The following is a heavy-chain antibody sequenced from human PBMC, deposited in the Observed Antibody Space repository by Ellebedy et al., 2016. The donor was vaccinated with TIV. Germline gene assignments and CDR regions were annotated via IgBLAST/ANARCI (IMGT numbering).Heavy chain of an antibody. Sequence: GESLKISCAASGFTFSNYWMSWVRQAPGKGLEWVANIKQDGSEKNYVDSVKGRFSISRDNAKNSMYLQMNSLRDEETAVYYCARDQWLGRAYYFDYWGQGTLLTVSS. D-gene: IGHD6-19*01. J-gene: IGHJ4*02. CDR3: ARDQWLGRAYYFDY. CDR1: GFTFSNYW. CDR2: IKQDGSEK. V-gene: IGHV3-7*01.